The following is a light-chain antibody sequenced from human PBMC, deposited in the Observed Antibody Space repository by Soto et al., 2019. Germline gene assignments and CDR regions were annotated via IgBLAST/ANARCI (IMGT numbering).Light chain of an antibody. Sequence: YPDTVSVSPGEGATRSCRSSQSVTSNYLAWYQQKPGKAPRLLIHGISNRATGVPDRFSGSGSGTDFTLTISRLEPEDFTVYYCQQYNAWPLTFGQGAKV. CDR2: GIS. J-gene: IGKJ1*01. V-gene: IGKV3-20*01. CDR1: QSVTSNY. CDR3: QQYNAWPLT.